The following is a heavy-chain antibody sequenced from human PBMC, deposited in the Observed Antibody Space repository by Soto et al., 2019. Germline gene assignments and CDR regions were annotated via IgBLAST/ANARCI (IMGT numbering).Heavy chain of an antibody. CDR3: AKDESEDYYGSGSPEKSPDY. V-gene: IGHV3-23*01. Sequence: GGSLRLSCAASGFTFSSYAMSWVRQAPGKGLEWVSAISGSGGSTCYADSVKGRFTISRDNSKNTLYLQMNSLRAEDTAVYYCAKDESEDYYGSGSPEKSPDYWGQGTLVTVSS. J-gene: IGHJ4*02. D-gene: IGHD3-10*01. CDR2: ISGSGGST. CDR1: GFTFSSYA.